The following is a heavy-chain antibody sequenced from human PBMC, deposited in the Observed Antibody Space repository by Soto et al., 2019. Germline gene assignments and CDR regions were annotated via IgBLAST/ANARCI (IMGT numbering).Heavy chain of an antibody. CDR1: GFTFDDYA. D-gene: IGHD3-22*01. CDR3: AKVALSGYYYDAGGDDAFDI. CDR2: ISWNSGSI. V-gene: IGHV3-9*01. J-gene: IGHJ3*02. Sequence: EVQLVESGGGLVQPGRSLRLSCAASGFTFDDYAMHWVRQAPGKGLEWVSGISWNSGSIGYADSVKGRFTISRDNSKNTLYLQMNSLRAEDTAVYYCAKVALSGYYYDAGGDDAFDIWGQGTMVTVSS.